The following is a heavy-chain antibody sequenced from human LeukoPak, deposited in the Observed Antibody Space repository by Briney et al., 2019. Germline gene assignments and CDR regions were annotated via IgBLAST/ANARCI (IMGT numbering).Heavy chain of an antibody. CDR2: ISYDGSNK. CDR1: GFTFSTYG. D-gene: IGHD6-13*01. CDR3: AKVKAHSSSWYWFDP. J-gene: IGHJ5*02. Sequence: GGSLRLSCAASGFTFSTYGMHGVRQAPGKGLEWVAVISYDGSNKYYADSVKGRFTISRDNSKNTLYLQMNSLRGEDTAVYYCAKVKAHSSSWYWFDPWGQGTLVTVSS. V-gene: IGHV3-30*18.